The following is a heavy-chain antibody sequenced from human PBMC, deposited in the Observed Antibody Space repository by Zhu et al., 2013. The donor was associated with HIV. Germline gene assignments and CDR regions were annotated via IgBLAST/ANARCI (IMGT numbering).Heavy chain of an antibody. CDR3: ARDWSGWGSWFDP. CDR2: INPNSGGT. V-gene: IGHV1-2*02. Sequence: QVQLVQSGAEVKKPGASVKVSCKASGYTFTGFHMHWVRQAPGQGLEWMGWINPNSGGTNYAQKFQGRVTMTRDTSISTAYMELSRLRSDDTAVYYCARDWSGWGSWFDPVGPGEPWSPSPQ. J-gene: IGHJ5*02. D-gene: IGHD3-3*01. CDR1: GYTFTGFH.